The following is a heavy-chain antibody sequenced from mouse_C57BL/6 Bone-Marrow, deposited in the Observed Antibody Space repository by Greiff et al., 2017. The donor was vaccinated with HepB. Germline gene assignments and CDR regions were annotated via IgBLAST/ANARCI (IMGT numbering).Heavy chain of an antibody. CDR1: GFTFSSYG. V-gene: IGHV5-6*01. J-gene: IGHJ1*03. D-gene: IGHD2-4*01. CDR2: ISSGGSYT. CDR3: ARRGLHWYFDV. Sequence: EVQGVESGGDLVKPGGSLKLSCAASGFTFSSYGMSWVRQTPDKRLEWVATISSGGSYTYYPDSVKGRFTISRDNAKNTLYLQMSSLKSEDTAMYYCARRGLHWYFDVWGTGTTVTVSS.